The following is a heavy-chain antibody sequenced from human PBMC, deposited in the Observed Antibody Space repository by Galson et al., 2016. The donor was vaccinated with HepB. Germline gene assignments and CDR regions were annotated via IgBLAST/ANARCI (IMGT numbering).Heavy chain of an antibody. CDR2: ISYDGSKK. D-gene: IGHD4-17*01. CDR3: ARGTTTVTTKYYFDY. J-gene: IGHJ4*02. Sequence: SLRLSCAASGFTFSSNAMHWVRQAPGKGLEWVAVISYDGSKKDYADSVEGRFAISRDKSKNTLYLQMNSLRREDTAVYYCARGTTTVTTKYYFDYWGQGTLVTVSS. V-gene: IGHV3-30*09. CDR1: GFTFSSNA.